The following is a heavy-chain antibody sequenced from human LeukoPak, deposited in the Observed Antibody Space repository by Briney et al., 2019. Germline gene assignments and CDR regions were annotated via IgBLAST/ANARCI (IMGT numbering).Heavy chain of an antibody. CDR2: IYYSGST. CDR3: ARARESMRTAGSFFDS. Sequence: SETLSLTCTVSGGSISSHYWSWIRQPPGKGLEWIGYIYYSGSTNYNPSLKSRVTISVDRSKNQFSLKLRSVTAADTAVYYCARARESMRTAGSFFDSWGQGILVTVSS. V-gene: IGHV4-59*11. J-gene: IGHJ4*02. CDR1: GGSISSHY. D-gene: IGHD6-19*01.